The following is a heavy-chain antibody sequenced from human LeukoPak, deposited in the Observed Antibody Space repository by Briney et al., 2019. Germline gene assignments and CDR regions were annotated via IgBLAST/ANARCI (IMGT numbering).Heavy chain of an antibody. CDR2: IYYSGST. Sequence: SETLSLTCTVSGGSISSYYWSWIRQPPGKGLEWIGYIYYSGSTNYNPSLKSRVTISVDASKNQFSLKLSSVTAADTAVYYCAAGVGLRLPAVDYWGQGTLVTVSS. V-gene: IGHV4-59*01. D-gene: IGHD5-12*01. J-gene: IGHJ4*02. CDR3: AAGVGLRLPAVDY. CDR1: GGSISSYY.